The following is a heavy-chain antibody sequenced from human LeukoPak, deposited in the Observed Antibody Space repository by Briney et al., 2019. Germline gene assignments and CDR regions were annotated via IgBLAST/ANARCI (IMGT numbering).Heavy chain of an antibody. CDR2: IHPSGML. CDR1: GASFNSDDQY. J-gene: IGHJ4*02. V-gene: IGHV4-31*03. CDR3: ASGEAAAGLFDY. Sequence: SETLSLTCTVSGASFNSDDQYWNWIRQSPGKGLEWIGSIHPSGMLYNNPSLESRVTMSRDTSKNQFSLNLNSVTAADTAVHYCASGEAAAGLFDYWGQGTLVTVSS. D-gene: IGHD6-13*01.